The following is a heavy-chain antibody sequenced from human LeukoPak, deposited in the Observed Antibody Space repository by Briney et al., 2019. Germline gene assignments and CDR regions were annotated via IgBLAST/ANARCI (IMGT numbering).Heavy chain of an antibody. CDR2: MLSDAIKT. D-gene: IGHD6-13*01. V-gene: IGHV3-30*04. CDR3: ASSIAAAGV. Sequence: GGSLTLSCAISGFTLRTGGVDWVRQAPGKGREWVALMLSDAIKTYYADSVKGRFSTSRHSSKDTLYLQTNSLRAEDTAVYYCASSIAAAGVWGQGTLVTVSS. CDR1: GFTLRTGG. J-gene: IGHJ4*02.